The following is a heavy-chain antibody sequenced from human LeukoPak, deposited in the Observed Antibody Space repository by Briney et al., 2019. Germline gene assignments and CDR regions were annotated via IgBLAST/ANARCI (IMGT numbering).Heavy chain of an antibody. CDR1: GYTFTGYY. V-gene: IGHV1-2*02. CDR3: ARGLLVGATQTPVGNFDY. CDR2: INPNSGGT. Sequence: ASVKVSCKASGYTFTGYYMHWVRQAPGQGLEWMGWINPNSGGTNYAQKFQGRVTMTTDTSTSTAYMELRSLRSDDTAVYYCARGLLVGATQTPVGNFDYWGQGTLVTVSS. J-gene: IGHJ4*02. D-gene: IGHD1-26*01.